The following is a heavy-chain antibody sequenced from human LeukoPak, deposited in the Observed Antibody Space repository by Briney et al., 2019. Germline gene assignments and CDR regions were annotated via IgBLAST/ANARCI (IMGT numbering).Heavy chain of an antibody. Sequence: GGSLRLSCAASGFTFDDYGMSWVRQAPGKGLEWVPGINWNGGSTGYADSVKGRFTISRDNAKNSLYLQMNSLRAEDTALYYCARAGEGATGDYWGQGTLVTVSS. J-gene: IGHJ4*02. CDR2: INWNGGST. CDR1: GFTFDDYG. V-gene: IGHV3-20*04. CDR3: ARAGEGATGDY. D-gene: IGHD1-26*01.